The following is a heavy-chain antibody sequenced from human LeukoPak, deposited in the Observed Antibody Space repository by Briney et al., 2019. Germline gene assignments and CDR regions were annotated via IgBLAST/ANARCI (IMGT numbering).Heavy chain of an antibody. CDR2: INWDGGAT. CDR3: AKDIRPFSVYDPHFDY. D-gene: IGHD5/OR15-5a*01. Sequence: GGSLRLPCAASGFTFNDYTIHWDRQAPGKGLEWVSLINWDGGATYYADSVKGRFTISRENSKNSLYLQMNSLRSEDTALYYCAKDIRPFSVYDPHFDYWGQGTLVTVSS. J-gene: IGHJ4*02. V-gene: IGHV3-43*01. CDR1: GFTFNDYT.